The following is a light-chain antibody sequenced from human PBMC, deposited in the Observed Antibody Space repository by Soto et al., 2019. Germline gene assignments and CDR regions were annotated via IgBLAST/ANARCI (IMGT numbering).Light chain of an antibody. CDR3: QHRYNWPLT. J-gene: IGKJ4*01. CDR2: DAS. CDR1: QSVSSY. V-gene: IGKV3-11*01. Sequence: EIVLTQSPATLSLSPGERATLSCRASQSVSSYLAWYQQKPGQAPRLLIYDASNRVAGIPARFSGSGSGTDFTLTISSLEPEDFAVYYCQHRYNWPLTFGGGTKVEIK.